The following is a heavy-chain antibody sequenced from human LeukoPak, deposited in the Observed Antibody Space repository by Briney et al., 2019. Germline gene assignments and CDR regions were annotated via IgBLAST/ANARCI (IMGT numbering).Heavy chain of an antibody. CDR3: ALTYYYGSGSPFGFDY. D-gene: IGHD3-10*01. Sequence: SVKVSCKASGGTFSSYAISWVRQAPGQGLEWMGGIIPIFGTANCAQKFQGRVTITADESTSTAYMELSSLRSEDTAVYYCALTYYYGSGSPFGFDYWGQGTLVTVSS. CDR1: GGTFSSYA. CDR2: IIPIFGTA. J-gene: IGHJ4*02. V-gene: IGHV1-69*01.